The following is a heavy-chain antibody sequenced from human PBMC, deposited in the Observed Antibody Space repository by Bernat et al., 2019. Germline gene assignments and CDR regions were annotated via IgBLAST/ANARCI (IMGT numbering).Heavy chain of an antibody. Sequence: VELVESGGGVVQPGRSLRLSCAASGFTFSTHWMNRVRQAPGKGLEWVANIKSDGSDIHHADSVKGRFTISRDNAKNSLYLQMNSLRAEDTAVYYCAKHPVTGNSYLDYWGHGTLVTVSS. CDR2: IKSDGSDI. CDR1: GFTFSTHW. CDR3: AKHPVTGNSYLDY. V-gene: IGHV3-7*03. D-gene: IGHD1-14*01. J-gene: IGHJ4*01.